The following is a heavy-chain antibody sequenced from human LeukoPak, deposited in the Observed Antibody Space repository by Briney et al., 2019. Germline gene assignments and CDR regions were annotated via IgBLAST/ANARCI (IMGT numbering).Heavy chain of an antibody. J-gene: IGHJ6*03. Sequence: SQTLSLTCTVSGGSISSGGYYWSWIRQHPGKGLEWIGYIYYSGSTYYNPSLKSRVTISVDTSKNQFSLKLSSVAAADTAVYYCARGGIAARPDYYYYMDVWGKGPRSPSP. CDR1: GGSISSGGYY. CDR2: IYYSGST. D-gene: IGHD6-6*01. V-gene: IGHV4-31*03. CDR3: ARGGIAARPDYYYYMDV.